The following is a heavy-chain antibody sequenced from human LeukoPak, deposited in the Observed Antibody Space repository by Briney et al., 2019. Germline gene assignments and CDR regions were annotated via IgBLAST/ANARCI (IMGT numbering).Heavy chain of an antibody. J-gene: IGHJ4*02. CDR2: ISGDGGST. CDR1: GFTFDDYA. V-gene: IGHV3-43*02. Sequence: PGGSLRLSCAASGFTFDDYAMHWVRQAPGKGLEWVSLISGDGGSTYYADSVKGRFTISRDNSKNSLYLQMNSLRTEDTALYYCAKDTGRIAAAGAFDYWGQGTLVTVSS. CDR3: AKDTGRIAAAGAFDY. D-gene: IGHD6-13*01.